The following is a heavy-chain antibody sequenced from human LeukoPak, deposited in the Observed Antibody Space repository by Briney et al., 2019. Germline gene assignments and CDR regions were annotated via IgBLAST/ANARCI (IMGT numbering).Heavy chain of an antibody. CDR2: IKQDGSEK. J-gene: IGHJ4*02. V-gene: IGHV3-7*01. CDR1: GFTFSSYW. CDR3: ARDLFIVVVPAAMGY. D-gene: IGHD2-2*01. Sequence: PGGSLRLSCAASGFTFSSYWMSWVRQAPGKGLEWEANIKQDGSEKYYVDSVKGRFTISRDNAKNSLYLQMNSLRAEDTAVYYCARDLFIVVVPAAMGYWGQGTLVTVSS.